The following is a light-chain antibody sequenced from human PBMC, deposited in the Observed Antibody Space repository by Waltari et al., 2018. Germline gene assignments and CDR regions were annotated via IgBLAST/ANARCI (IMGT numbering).Light chain of an antibody. CDR1: SSDVGGYNY. CDR3: SSYTSSSTLYVV. Sequence: QSALTQPDSVSGSPGQSLTISCTGTSSDVGGYNYVSWYQQHPGKAPKLMIYEVSNRPSGVSNRFSGSKSGNTASLTISGLQAEDEADYYCSSYTSSSTLYVVFGGGTKLTVL. J-gene: IGLJ2*01. CDR2: EVS. V-gene: IGLV2-14*01.